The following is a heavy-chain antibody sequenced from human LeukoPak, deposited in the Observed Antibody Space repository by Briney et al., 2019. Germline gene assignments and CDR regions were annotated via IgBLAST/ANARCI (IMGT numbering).Heavy chain of an antibody. V-gene: IGHV4-34*01. D-gene: IGHD6-13*01. CDR3: ARGWGAAAGKVMVYGIDV. CDR1: GGSFSGYY. CDR2: INLSGST. J-gene: IGHJ6*04. Sequence: SETLSLTCAVYGGSFSGYYWSWIRQPPGKGLERIGEINLSGSTNYNPSLKSRVTISVDTSKNQFSLKLSSVTAADTAAYYCARGWGAAAGKVMVYGIDVWGKGTTVTVSS.